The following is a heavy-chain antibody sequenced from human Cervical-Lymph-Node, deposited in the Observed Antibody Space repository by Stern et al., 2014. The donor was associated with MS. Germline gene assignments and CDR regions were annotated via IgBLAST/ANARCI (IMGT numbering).Heavy chain of an antibody. CDR1: GFTFSDYY. CDR2: IGTSGSSK. D-gene: IGHD2-2*01. V-gene: IGHV3-11*01. J-gene: IGHJ5*02. Sequence: VQLVESGGGLVKPGGSLRLSCAASGFTFSDYYMNWIRQAPGKVLEWVSFIGTSGSSKYYADSVKGRFTISRDNGKNSLYLQMNSLRAEDTAVYYCARGSRGSCSSTSCYDDPWGQETLVTVSS. CDR3: ARGSRGSCSSTSCYDDP.